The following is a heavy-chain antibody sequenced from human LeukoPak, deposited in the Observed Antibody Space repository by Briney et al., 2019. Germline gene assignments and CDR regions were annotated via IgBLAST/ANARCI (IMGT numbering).Heavy chain of an antibody. CDR2: IYTSGST. J-gene: IGHJ6*03. V-gene: IGHV4-4*07. Sequence: SETLSLTCTVSGGSISSYYWSWIRQPAGKGLGWIGRIYTSGSTNYNPSLKSRVTMSVDTSKNQFSLKLSSVTAADTAVYYCARESYYDFWSGMEYYYMDVWGKGTTVTVSS. CDR1: GGSISSYY. D-gene: IGHD3-3*01. CDR3: ARESYYDFWSGMEYYYMDV.